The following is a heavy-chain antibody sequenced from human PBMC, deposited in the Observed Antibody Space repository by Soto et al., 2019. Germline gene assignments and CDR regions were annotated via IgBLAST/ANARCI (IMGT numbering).Heavy chain of an antibody. CDR3: AKDLLGGFYFDY. CDR1: GFTFSSYA. V-gene: IGHV3-23*01. Sequence: EVQLLESGGGLVQPGGSLRLSCAASGFTFSSYAMSWVRQAPWKGLEWVSAISGSGGSTYYADSVKGRFTISRDNSKNKLYLQMNSLRAEDTAVYYCAKDLLGGFYFDYWGQGPLVTVSS. J-gene: IGHJ4*02. CDR2: ISGSGGST. D-gene: IGHD2-21*01.